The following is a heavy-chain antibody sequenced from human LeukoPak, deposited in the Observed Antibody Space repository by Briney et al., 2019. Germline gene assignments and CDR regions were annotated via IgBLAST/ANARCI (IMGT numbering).Heavy chain of an antibody. CDR3: AKDILVGYQLLIFDY. V-gene: IGHV3-23*01. CDR1: GFTFSSYA. Sequence: RGGSLRLSCAASGFTFSSYAMSWVRQAPGKGLEWVSAISGSGGSTYYADSVKGRFTISRDNSKNTLYLQMNSLRAEDTAVYYCAKDILVGYQLLIFDYWGQGTLVTVSS. CDR2: ISGSGGST. J-gene: IGHJ4*02. D-gene: IGHD2-2*01.